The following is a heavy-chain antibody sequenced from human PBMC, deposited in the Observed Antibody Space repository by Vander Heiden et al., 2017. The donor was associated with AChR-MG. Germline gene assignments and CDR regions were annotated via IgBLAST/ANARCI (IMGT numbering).Heavy chain of an antibody. D-gene: IGHD3-22*01. CDR1: GFSLSTSGVG. CDR3: AHRSYYYDSSGYYRPYFDY. V-gene: IGHV2-5*02. J-gene: IGHJ4*02. Sequence: QITLKESGPTLVKPTQTLTLTCTFSGFSLSTSGVGVGWIRQPPGKALEWLALIYWDDDKRYSPSLKSRLTITKDTSKNQVVLTMTNMDPVDTATYYCAHRSYYYDSSGYYRPYFDYWGQGTLVTVSS. CDR2: IYWDDDK.